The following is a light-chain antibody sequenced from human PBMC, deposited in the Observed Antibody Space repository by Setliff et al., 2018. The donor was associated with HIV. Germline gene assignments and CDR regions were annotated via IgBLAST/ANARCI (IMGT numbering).Light chain of an antibody. J-gene: IGLJ1*01. CDR1: SGDVGRYNL. CDR3: CSHAGTFDV. CDR2: DVD. V-gene: IGLV2-23*02. Sequence: QSALTQPASVSGSTGQSIAISCTGTSGDVGRYNLVSWYQQHPGKPPKLIIYDVDKGPSGVPDRFSGSKSGNTASLTVSGLQAEDEAEYYGCSHAGTFDVVGTGTKVTVL.